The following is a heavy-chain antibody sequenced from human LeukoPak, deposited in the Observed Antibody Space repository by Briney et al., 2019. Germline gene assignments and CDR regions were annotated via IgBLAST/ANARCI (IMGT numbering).Heavy chain of an antibody. Sequence: GGSLRLSCAASGFTFSDYYMSWIRQAPGKGLEWVSYISSSGSTIYYADSVRGRFTISRDNAKNSLYLQMNSLRAEDTAVYYCARERAYCGGDCLENWGQGTLVTVSS. J-gene: IGHJ4*02. V-gene: IGHV3-11*04. CDR3: ARERAYCGGDCLEN. CDR1: GFTFSDYY. CDR2: ISSSGSTI. D-gene: IGHD2-21*02.